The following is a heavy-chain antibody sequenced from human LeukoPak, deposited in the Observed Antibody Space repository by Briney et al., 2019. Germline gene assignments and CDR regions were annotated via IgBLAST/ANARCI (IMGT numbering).Heavy chain of an antibody. Sequence: PGRSLRLSCAASGFTFSSYAMHWVRQAPGKGLERVAVISYDGSNKYYADSVKGRFTISRDNSKNTLYLQMNSLRAEDTAVYYCAKNRGEAFYYYYGMDVWGQGTTVTVSS. V-gene: IGHV3-30-3*02. CDR3: AKNRGEAFYYYYGMDV. D-gene: IGHD1-14*01. J-gene: IGHJ6*02. CDR1: GFTFSSYA. CDR2: ISYDGSNK.